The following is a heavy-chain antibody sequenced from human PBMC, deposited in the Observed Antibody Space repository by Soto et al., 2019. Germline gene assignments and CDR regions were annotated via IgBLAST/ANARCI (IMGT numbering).Heavy chain of an antibody. J-gene: IGHJ4*02. CDR3: ARERWMIAALDY. V-gene: IGHV3-74*01. CDR2: INSDGSST. CDR1: GFTFSSYW. Sequence: AXGSLRLSCSASGFTFSSYWMHWVRQAPGKGLVWVSRINSDGSSTSYADSVKGRFTISRDNAKNTLYLQMNSLRAEDTAVYYCARERWMIAALDYWGQGSLVTVSS. D-gene: IGHD6-13*01.